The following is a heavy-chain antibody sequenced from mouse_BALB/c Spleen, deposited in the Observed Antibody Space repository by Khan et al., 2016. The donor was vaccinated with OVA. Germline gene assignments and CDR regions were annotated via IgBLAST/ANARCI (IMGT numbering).Heavy chain of an antibody. CDR3: ARGPEGDY. J-gene: IGHJ2*01. V-gene: IGHV14-3*02. CDR2: IDPANGNT. Sequence: VQLKQSGAELVKPGASVKLSCTASGFNIKDTYMHWVKQRPEQGLEWIGRIDPANGNTKYDPKFQGKATITADTSSNTAYLQLSSLTSEDTAVYCCARGPEGDYWGQGTTLTVSS. CDR1: GFNIKDTY.